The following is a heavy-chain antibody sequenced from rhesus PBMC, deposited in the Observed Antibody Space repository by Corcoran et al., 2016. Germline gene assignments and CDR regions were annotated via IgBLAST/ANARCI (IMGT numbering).Heavy chain of an antibody. V-gene: IGHV4S11*01. CDR2: IYGSSSRT. J-gene: IGHJ4*01. CDR1: GGSISSNY. D-gene: IGHD1-38*01. CDR3: AVQTTWIDY. Sequence: QVQLQESGPGLVKPLETLSLTCAVSGGSISSNYWSWIRQPPGKELEWFGYIYGSSSRTNYNPSLKSRVTLSVDTSKNQFSRKLSSVTAADTAVYYCAVQTTWIDYWGQGVLVTISS.